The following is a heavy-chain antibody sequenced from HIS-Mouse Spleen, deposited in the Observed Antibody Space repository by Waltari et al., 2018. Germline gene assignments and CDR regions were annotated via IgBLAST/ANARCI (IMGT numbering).Heavy chain of an antibody. Sequence: QLQLQESGPGLVKPSETLSLTCTVSGGSISSSSYYWGWIRQPPGKGLGGIGSIYYSGRTSYNPALKVRVTVSVDTSKNQFSLKLSSVTAADTAVYYCAREIPYSSSWYDWYFDLWGRGTLVTVSS. V-gene: IGHV4-39*07. J-gene: IGHJ2*01. CDR2: IYYSGRT. CDR3: AREIPYSSSWYDWYFDL. CDR1: GGSISSSSYY. D-gene: IGHD6-13*01.